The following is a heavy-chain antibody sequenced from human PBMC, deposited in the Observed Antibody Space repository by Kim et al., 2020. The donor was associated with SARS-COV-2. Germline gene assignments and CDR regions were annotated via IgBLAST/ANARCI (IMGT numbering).Heavy chain of an antibody. J-gene: IGHJ4*02. CDR3: ARDPGAIGNFDY. D-gene: IGHD3-10*01. Sequence: TDAQKCRGRVTMTRDTSTNTVYMELSSLRSDDTAVYFCARDPGAIGNFDYWGQGTLVTVSS. V-gene: IGHV1-46*01.